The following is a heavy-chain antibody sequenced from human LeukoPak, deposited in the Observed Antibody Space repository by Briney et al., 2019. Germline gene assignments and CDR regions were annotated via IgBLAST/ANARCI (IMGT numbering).Heavy chain of an antibody. J-gene: IGHJ4*02. CDR3: AMNGHYGSGSYYTFDY. V-gene: IGHV1-2*02. Sequence: ASVKDSRKATRYTLTGYYMHWVRQAPGQELEGMGWINPNSGGTSYAQKFQGRVTMTRDTSISTAYMELSRLRSDDTAVYYCAMNGHYGSGSYYTFDYWGQGTLVTVSS. CDR1: RYTLTGYY. D-gene: IGHD3-10*01. CDR2: INPNSGGT.